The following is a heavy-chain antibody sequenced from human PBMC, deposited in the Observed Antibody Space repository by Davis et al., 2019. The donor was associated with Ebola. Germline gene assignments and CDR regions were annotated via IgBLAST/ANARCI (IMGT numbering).Heavy chain of an antibody. J-gene: IGHJ4*02. V-gene: IGHV3-23*01. CDR1: GFPFSTYA. CDR2: ISGSGGST. CDR3: AKETSNWHQYYFDY. Sequence: ESLKISCAASGFPFSTYAMSWVRQAPGKGLEWVSGISGSGGSTYYADSVKGRFTVSRDSSKNTLYLQMNSLRAEDTAVYYCAKETSNWHQYYFDYWGQGTLVTVSS. D-gene: IGHD6-13*01.